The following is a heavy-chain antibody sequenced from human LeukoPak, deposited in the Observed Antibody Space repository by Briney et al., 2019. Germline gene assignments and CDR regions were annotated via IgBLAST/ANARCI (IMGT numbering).Heavy chain of an antibody. CDR2: IYYSGST. Sequence: SETLSLTCTVSGGSISSYYWGWIRQPPGKGLERIGCIYYSGSTNYNPSLKSRVTISVDTSKSQFSLNLSSVTAADTAVYYCARARYNWFDPWGQGTLVTVSS. CDR1: GGSISSYY. V-gene: IGHV4-59*01. CDR3: ARARYNWFDP. J-gene: IGHJ5*02.